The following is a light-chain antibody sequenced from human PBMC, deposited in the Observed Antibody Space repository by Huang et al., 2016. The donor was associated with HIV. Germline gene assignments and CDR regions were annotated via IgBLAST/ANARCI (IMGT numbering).Light chain of an antibody. CDR1: QSVSNY. CDR3: QQTYDTPPLT. V-gene: IGKV1-39*01. CDR2: AAS. J-gene: IGKJ4*01. Sequence: DIQMTQSPSSLSASVGDRVTITCRASQSVSNYLNWYQHKPGKAPKLLIYAASTLQRGVPSWFSGSRCGTHFTRTIISLQPEDVATYYCQQTYDTPPLTFGGGTKV.